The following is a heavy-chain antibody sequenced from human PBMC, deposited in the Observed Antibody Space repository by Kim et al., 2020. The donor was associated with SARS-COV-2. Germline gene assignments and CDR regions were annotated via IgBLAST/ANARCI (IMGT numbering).Heavy chain of an antibody. CDR2: NNSLNGVT. J-gene: IGHJ4*02. CDR1: GYTFTAYY. CDR3: ARADPLGSGFPYYYFDH. Sequence: ASVKVSCRASGYTFTAYYIYWLRQAPGQGLEWLGWNNSLNGVTEYAQKFQGRVRMTTDTSVTTTYMELNTLRSDDTAMYYCARADPLGSGFPYYYFDHWGQGTLVTVSS. V-gene: IGHV1-2*02. D-gene: IGHD6-25*01.